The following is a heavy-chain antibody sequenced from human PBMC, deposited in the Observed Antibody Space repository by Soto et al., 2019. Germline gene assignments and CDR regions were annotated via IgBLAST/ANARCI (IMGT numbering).Heavy chain of an antibody. V-gene: IGHV4-59*01. CDR2: IYYSGST. CDR1: GGSISSYY. Sequence: WETLSLTCTVSGGSISSYYWSWIRQPPGKGLEWIGYIYYSGSTNYNPSLKSRVTISVDTSKNQFSLKLSSVTAADTAVYYCARGELPYYDFWSGYYGDHWFDPWGQGTLVTVSS. CDR3: ARGELPYYDFWSGYYGDHWFDP. D-gene: IGHD3-3*01. J-gene: IGHJ5*02.